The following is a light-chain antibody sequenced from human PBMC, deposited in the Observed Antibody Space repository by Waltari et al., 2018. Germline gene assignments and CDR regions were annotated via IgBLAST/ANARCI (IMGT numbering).Light chain of an antibody. Sequence: DIQMTQSPSTRSASVGDRVTITCRASQSISSWLAWYQQNPGKSPNLLIYKASSLESGVPSSFSVSGSGTEFTLPISSLQPDDFATYYCQQYNSYQGTFGQGTKVEIK. CDR1: QSISSW. CDR2: KAS. V-gene: IGKV1-5*03. CDR3: QQYNSYQGT. J-gene: IGKJ1*01.